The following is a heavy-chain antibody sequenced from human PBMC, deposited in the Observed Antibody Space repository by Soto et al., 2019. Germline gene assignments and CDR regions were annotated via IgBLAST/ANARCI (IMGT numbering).Heavy chain of an antibody. D-gene: IGHD3-22*01. V-gene: IGHV1-46*01. CDR2: INPSGGST. CDR3: ARADYYDSSGFYYDY. J-gene: IGHJ4*02. Sequence: QVQLVQSGAEVKKPGASVKVSCKASGYIFTNHYIHWVRQAPGQGLEWMGIINPSGGSTNYLQKFQGRVTMGRDTSTGTGHMELSSLRSEDTAVYFLARADYYDSSGFYYDYWGQGTLVTVSS. CDR1: GYIFTNHY.